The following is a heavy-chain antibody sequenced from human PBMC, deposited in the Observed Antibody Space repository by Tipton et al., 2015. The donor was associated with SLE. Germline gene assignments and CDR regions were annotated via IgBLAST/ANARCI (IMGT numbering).Heavy chain of an antibody. V-gene: IGHV4-39*01. D-gene: IGHD3-22*01. Sequence: LRLSCTVSGDSISSRSYHWGWIRQPPGKGLEWIGSIFYSGSTSYNPSLKSRVSISLDTPKNQVSLRVVSATAADTAVYYCARHGPIAYYETSVHPNFDYWGQGALVTVSP. CDR1: GDSISSRSYH. J-gene: IGHJ4*02. CDR2: IFYSGST. CDR3: ARHGPIAYYETSVHPNFDY.